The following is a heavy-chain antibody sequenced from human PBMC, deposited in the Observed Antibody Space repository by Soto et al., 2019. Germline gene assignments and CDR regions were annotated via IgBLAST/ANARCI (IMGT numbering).Heavy chain of an antibody. Sequence: EVQLVESGGGLVQPGGSLRLSCAASGFTFGSYPMHWVRQAPGKGLEYVSAISTNGDSTFYANSVKGRFTISRDNSKNTLYLQMGSLRAEDMGVYYCASEGMSRPRWVFDYWGQGTLVTAPS. J-gene: IGHJ4*02. CDR1: GFTFGSYP. D-gene: IGHD6-13*01. CDR2: ISTNGDST. V-gene: IGHV3-64*01. CDR3: ASEGMSRPRWVFDY.